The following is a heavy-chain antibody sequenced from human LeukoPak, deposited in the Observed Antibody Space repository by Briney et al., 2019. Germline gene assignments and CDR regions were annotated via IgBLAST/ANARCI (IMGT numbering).Heavy chain of an antibody. J-gene: IGHJ4*02. CDR3: AKDPDILTGFDY. D-gene: IGHD3-9*01. CDR2: ISGSGGST. CDR1: GFTFSSYA. Sequence: PGGSLRLSCAASGFTFSSYAMSWVRQAPGKGLEWVSAISGSGGSTCYADSVKGRFTISRDNSKNTLYLQMNSLRAEDTAVYYCAKDPDILTGFDYWGQGTLVTVSS. V-gene: IGHV3-23*01.